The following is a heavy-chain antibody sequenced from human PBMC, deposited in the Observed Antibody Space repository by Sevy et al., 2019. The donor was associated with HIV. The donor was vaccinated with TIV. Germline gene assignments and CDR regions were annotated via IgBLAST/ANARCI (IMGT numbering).Heavy chain of an antibody. CDR1: GGYMSRGQFY. D-gene: IGHD4-17*01. J-gene: IGHJ2*01. V-gene: IGHV4-61*02. CDR2: VHNTGSA. CDR3: ARNVGDYVFRYFDL. Sequence: SETLSLTCTVSGGYMSRGQFYWTWIRQPAGKGLEWIGRVHNTGSATYNPSLRNRVGMSIDTSKNQFSLILSSVTAADTAVYYCARNVGDYVFRYFDLWGRGTLVTVSS.